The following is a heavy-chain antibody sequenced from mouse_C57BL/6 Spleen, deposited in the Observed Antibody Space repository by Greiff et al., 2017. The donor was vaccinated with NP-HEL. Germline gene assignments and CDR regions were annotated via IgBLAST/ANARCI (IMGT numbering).Heavy chain of an antibody. V-gene: IGHV1-26*01. J-gene: IGHJ1*03. CDR1: GYTFTDYY. CDR2: INPNNGGT. D-gene: IGHD1-1*01. CDR3: ARNYYYGSRDWYFDV. Sequence: EVQLQQSGPELVKPGASVKLSCKASGYTFTDYYMNWVKQSHGKSLEWIGDINPNNGGTSYNQKFKGKATLTVDKSSSTAYMELRSLTSEDSAVYYCARNYYYGSRDWYFDVWGTGTTVTVSS.